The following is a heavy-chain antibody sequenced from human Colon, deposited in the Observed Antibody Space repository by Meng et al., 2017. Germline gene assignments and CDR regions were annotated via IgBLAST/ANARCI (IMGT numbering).Heavy chain of an antibody. CDR3: VISSHI. CDR2: IYYRGST. CDR1: GGSITSTSSD. J-gene: IGHJ4*02. D-gene: IGHD3-3*02. V-gene: IGHV4-39*07. Sequence: QLHLQESGPGLVKPSETLSLTCTISGGSITSTSSDWGWVRQPPGKGLEWIGSIYYRGSTNYTPSLMGRISMSVDMSKNQFSLKVNSVTAADTAIYYCVISSHIWGQGTLVTVSS.